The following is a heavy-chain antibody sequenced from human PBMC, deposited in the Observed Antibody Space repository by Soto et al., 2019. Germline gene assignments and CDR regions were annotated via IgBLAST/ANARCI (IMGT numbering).Heavy chain of an antibody. Sequence: ASVKVSCKASGYTFTSYGISWVRQAPGQGLEWMGWISAYNGNTNYAQKLQGRVTMTTDTSTSTAYMELRSLRSDDTAVYYCARGRITIFGVVMNAFDICGQGTMLTVSS. D-gene: IGHD3-3*01. J-gene: IGHJ3*02. CDR2: ISAYNGNT. CDR1: GYTFTSYG. CDR3: ARGRITIFGVVMNAFDI. V-gene: IGHV1-18*04.